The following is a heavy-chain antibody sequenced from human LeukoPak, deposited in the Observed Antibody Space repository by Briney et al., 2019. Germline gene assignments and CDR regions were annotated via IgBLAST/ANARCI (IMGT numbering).Heavy chain of an antibody. V-gene: IGHV1-8*02. CDR2: MNPNSGNT. CDR1: GYTFKNYD. CDR3: ARATPGGLHGYSFDY. D-gene: IGHD5-24*01. J-gene: IGHJ4*02. Sequence: ASVKVTCKASGYTFKNYDINWVRQATGQGLEWMGWMNPNSGNTGFAQKFQDRVSMTRDTSINTAYMELTSLRSGDTAVYYCARATPGGLHGYSFDYWGQGTVVTVYS.